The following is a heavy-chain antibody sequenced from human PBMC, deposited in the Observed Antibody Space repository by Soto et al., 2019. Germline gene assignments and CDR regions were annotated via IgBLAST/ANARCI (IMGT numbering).Heavy chain of an antibody. J-gene: IGHJ6*03. CDR2: MNPNSGNT. CDR1: GYTFTSYD. CDR3: ARAIMVRGVKRDLYYCYMDV. Sequence: QVQLVQSGAEVKKPGASVKVSCKASGYTFTSYDINWVRQATGQGLEWMGWMNPNSGNTGYAQKFQGRVTMTRNTSISTAYMELSSMRSEDTAVYYCARAIMVRGVKRDLYYCYMDVWGKGTTVTVSS. D-gene: IGHD3-10*01. V-gene: IGHV1-8*01.